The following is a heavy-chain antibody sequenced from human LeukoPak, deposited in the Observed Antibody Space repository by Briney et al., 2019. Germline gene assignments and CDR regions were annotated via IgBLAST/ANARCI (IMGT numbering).Heavy chain of an antibody. CDR1: GYTFSGHY. Sequence: GASVKVSCKASGYTFSGHYLHWVRQAPAQGLEWMGWINPNSGATKYAQRFQGRVTMTRDTSISTAYMDVTSLRSDDTAVYYCARGTLYYSDGSGYRPPFEYWGQGTLVTVSS. CDR2: INPNSGAT. V-gene: IGHV1-2*02. J-gene: IGHJ4*02. CDR3: ARGTLYYSDGSGYRPPFEY. D-gene: IGHD3-22*01.